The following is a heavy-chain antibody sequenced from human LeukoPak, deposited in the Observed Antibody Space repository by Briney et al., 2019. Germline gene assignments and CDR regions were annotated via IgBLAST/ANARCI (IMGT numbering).Heavy chain of an antibody. CDR3: ARDQDTAMVPRAFDI. D-gene: IGHD5-18*01. CDR1: GFTFSSYG. J-gene: IGHJ3*02. Sequence: PGGSLRLSCAASGFTFSSYGMHWVRQAPGKGLEWVAFIRYDGSNKYYADSVKGRFTISRDNAKNSLYLQMNSLRAEDTAVYYCARDQDTAMVPRAFDIWGQGTMVTVSS. V-gene: IGHV3-30*02. CDR2: IRYDGSNK.